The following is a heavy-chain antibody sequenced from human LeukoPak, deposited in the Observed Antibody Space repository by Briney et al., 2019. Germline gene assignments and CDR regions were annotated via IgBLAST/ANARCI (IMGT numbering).Heavy chain of an antibody. Sequence: SETLSLTCAVYGGSFSTYYWGWVRQTPGNGLEWIGEINHSGSTNYNPSLKSRVTVSIDTSKNQFSLKLTSVNAADTGIYFCARHGLGRGVYITRQYNYHMDVWGTGTTVTVSS. CDR1: GGSFSTYY. D-gene: IGHD3-10*01. J-gene: IGHJ6*03. V-gene: IGHV4-34*01. CDR2: INHSGST. CDR3: ARHGLGRGVYITRQYNYHMDV.